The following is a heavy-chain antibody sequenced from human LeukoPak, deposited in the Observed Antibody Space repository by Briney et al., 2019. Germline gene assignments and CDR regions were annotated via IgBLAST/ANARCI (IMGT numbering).Heavy chain of an antibody. CDR2: IYYSGST. V-gene: IGHV4-59*01. Sequence: SETLSLTCTVSGGSISSYYWSWIRQPPGKGLEWIGYIYYSGSTNYNPSLKSRVTISVDTSKNQFSLKLSSVTAADTAVYYCARGRFRVIWFDPWGQGTLVTVSS. CDR1: GGSISSYY. J-gene: IGHJ5*02. D-gene: IGHD2-21*01. CDR3: ARGRFRVIWFDP.